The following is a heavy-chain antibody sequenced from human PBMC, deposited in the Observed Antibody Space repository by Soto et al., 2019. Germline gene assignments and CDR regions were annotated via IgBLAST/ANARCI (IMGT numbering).Heavy chain of an antibody. Sequence: TLSLTCTVSGASVNTGDYYWSYIRQPPGKGREWLGYIFYSGDTYYNPSLKSRATISLNTSRNQFSLTLTSVADADTAVYYCVGTGTTDDFWGQGTLVTVSS. CDR2: IFYSGDT. V-gene: IGHV4-30-4*01. CDR3: VGTGTTDDF. D-gene: IGHD1-7*01. J-gene: IGHJ1*01. CDR1: GASVNTGDYY.